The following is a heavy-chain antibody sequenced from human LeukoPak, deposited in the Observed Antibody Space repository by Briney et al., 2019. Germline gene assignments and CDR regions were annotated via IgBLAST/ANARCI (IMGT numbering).Heavy chain of an antibody. Sequence: SETLSLTCSVSGGSISSSSYYWGWIRQPPGKGLEWIGSIYCSGSTYYNPSLKSRVTKSVDTSKNQFSLNLSSVTAADTAVYYCARAALTGFPYYMDVWGKGTTVTVSS. CDR1: GGSISSSSYY. CDR3: ARAALTGFPYYMDV. J-gene: IGHJ6*03. D-gene: IGHD7-27*01. CDR2: IYCSGST. V-gene: IGHV4-39*07.